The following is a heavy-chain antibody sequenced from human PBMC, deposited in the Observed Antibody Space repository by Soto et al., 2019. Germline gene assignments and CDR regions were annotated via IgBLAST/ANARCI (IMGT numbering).Heavy chain of an antibody. CDR1: GFTFDDYT. J-gene: IGHJ6*02. CDR2: ISWDGGST. CDR3: AKDQTDSSGYGMDV. Sequence: EVQLVESGGVVVQPGGSLRLSWAASGFTFDDYTMHWVRQAPGKGLEWVSLISWDGGSTYYADSVKGRFTISRDNSKNSLYLQMNSLRTEDTALYYCAKDQTDSSGYGMDVWGQGTTVTVSS. D-gene: IGHD6-6*01. V-gene: IGHV3-43*01.